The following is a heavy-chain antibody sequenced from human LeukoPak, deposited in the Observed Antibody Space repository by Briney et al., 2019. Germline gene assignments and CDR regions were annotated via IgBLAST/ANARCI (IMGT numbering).Heavy chain of an antibody. V-gene: IGHV1-24*01. D-gene: IGHD2-21*02. Sequence: ASVKVSCKVSGYTLTELSMHWVRQAPGKGLEXXXGFDPEDGETIYAQKFQGRVTMTEDTSTDTAYMELSSLRSEDTAVYYCATDSTAARELDYWGQGTLVTVSS. J-gene: IGHJ4*02. CDR2: FDPEDGET. CDR3: ATDSTAARELDY. CDR1: GYTLTELS.